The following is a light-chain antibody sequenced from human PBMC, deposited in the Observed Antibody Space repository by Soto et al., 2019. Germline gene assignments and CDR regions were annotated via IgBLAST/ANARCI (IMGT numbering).Light chain of an antibody. J-gene: IGKJ2*01. Sequence: IVLTQSPGTLSLSPGETATLSCRASQSLTTRYLAWYQPKPGQAHRLLMYGASNRATGTPDRFSGSGSGTDFTLTISSLEPEDFAVYFCQQYASSVVYTFGQGTKLEIK. V-gene: IGKV3-20*01. CDR3: QQYASSVVYT. CDR2: GAS. CDR1: QSLTTRY.